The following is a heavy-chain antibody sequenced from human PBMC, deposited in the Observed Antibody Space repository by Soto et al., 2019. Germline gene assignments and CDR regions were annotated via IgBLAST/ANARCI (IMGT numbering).Heavy chain of an antibody. CDR3: ARDYIQNSYASSGYFNY. J-gene: IGHJ4*02. V-gene: IGHV3-21*01. Sequence: AGGSLRLSCAASGFTFSSYSMNWVRQAPGKGLEWVSSISSSSSYIYYADSVKGRFTISRDNAKNSLYLQMNSLRAEDTAVYYCARDYIQNSYASSGYFNYWGQGTLVTVSS. CDR1: GFTFSSYS. CDR2: ISSSSSYI. D-gene: IGHD3-22*01.